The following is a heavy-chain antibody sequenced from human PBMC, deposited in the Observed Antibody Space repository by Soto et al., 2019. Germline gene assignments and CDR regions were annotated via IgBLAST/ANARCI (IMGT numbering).Heavy chain of an antibody. Sequence: SETLSLTCAVSGGSISSGGYSWSWIRQPPGKGLEWIGYIYHSGSTYYNPSLKSRVTISVDKSKNHFSLKLTSVTAADTAVYFCDNACDRDAYFYWGQGTLVTVSS. D-gene: IGHD3-16*01. J-gene: IGHJ4*01. CDR2: IYHSGST. V-gene: IGHV4-30-2*01. CDR3: DNACDRDAYFY. CDR1: GGSISSGGYS.